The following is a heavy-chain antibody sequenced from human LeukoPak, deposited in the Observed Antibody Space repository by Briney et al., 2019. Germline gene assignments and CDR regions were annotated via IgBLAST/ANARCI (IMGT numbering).Heavy chain of an antibody. V-gene: IGHV4-59*01. CDR1: GGSISSYY. D-gene: IGHD1-7*01. CDR3: ARAFDNWNYNVLFDY. J-gene: IGHJ4*02. CDR2: IYYSRST. Sequence: PSETLSLTCTVSGGSISSYYWSWIRQPPGKGLEWIGYIYYSRSTNYNPSLKSRVTISVDTSKNQFSLKLSSVTAADTAVYYCARAFDNWNYNVLFDYWGQGTLVTVSS.